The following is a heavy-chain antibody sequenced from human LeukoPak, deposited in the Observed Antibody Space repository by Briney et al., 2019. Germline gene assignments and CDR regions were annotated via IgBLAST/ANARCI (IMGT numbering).Heavy chain of an antibody. V-gene: IGHV3-53*01. Sequence: GGSLRLSCAASGFTVSSNYMSWVRQAPGKGLEWVSVIYSGGSTYYADSVKGRFTISRDNSKNTLYLQMNSLRAEDTAVYYCAKSWTAAGPDYWGQGTLVTVSS. D-gene: IGHD6-13*01. CDR2: IYSGGST. J-gene: IGHJ4*02. CDR3: AKSWTAAGPDY. CDR1: GFTVSSNY.